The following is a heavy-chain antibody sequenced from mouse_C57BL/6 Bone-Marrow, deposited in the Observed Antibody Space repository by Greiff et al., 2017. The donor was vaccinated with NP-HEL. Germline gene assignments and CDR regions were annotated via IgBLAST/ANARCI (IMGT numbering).Heavy chain of an antibody. CDR1: GYTFTSYW. V-gene: IGHV1-69*01. CDR2: SEPSDSYT. Sequence: QVQLQQPGAELVMPGASVKLSCKASGYTFTSYWMHWVKQRPGQGLEWIGESEPSDSYTNYNQKFKGKSTLTVDKSSSTAYMQLSRLTSEDSAVYYCVRWDYSRSAYWYVDVWGTGTTVTVSS. D-gene: IGHD1-1*01. J-gene: IGHJ1*03. CDR3: VRWDYSRSAYWYVDV.